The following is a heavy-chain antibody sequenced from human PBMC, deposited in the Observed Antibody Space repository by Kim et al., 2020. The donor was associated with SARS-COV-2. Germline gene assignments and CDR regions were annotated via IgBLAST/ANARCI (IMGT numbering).Heavy chain of an antibody. CDR3: TDSLSGYDPGDY. D-gene: IGHD5-12*01. J-gene: IGHJ4*02. CDR1: GGSISSSSSY. CDR2: IYYSGTT. V-gene: IGHV4-39*07. Sequence: SETLSLTCTVSGGSISSSSSYWGWVRQSPGKGLEWIGSIYYSGTTYYNPSLKSRVTISVDTSKNHFSLKLDSVTAADTAVYYCTDSLSGYDPGDYWGQG.